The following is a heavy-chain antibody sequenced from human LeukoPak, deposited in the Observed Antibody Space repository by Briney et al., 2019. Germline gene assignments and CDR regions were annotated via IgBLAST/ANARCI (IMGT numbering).Heavy chain of an antibody. V-gene: IGHV4-34*01. J-gene: IGHJ6*02. CDR1: GGSLSGYY. Sequence: SESLSLTCAVYGGSLSGYYWSWIRQPPGKGLGWNGEINHKGSTNYSTSLKSRITISVDTSKNQFSLKLSSVTAADTAVYYCARAAMTTVTMVTEAEGYGMDVWGQGTTVTVSS. CDR3: ARAAMTTVTMVTEAEGYGMDV. CDR2: INHKGST. D-gene: IGHD4-17*01.